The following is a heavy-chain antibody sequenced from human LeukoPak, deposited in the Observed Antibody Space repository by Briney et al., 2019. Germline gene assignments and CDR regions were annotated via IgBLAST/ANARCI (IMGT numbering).Heavy chain of an antibody. J-gene: IGHJ2*01. V-gene: IGHV4-39*01. Sequence: SETLSLTCSVSGASISSSSYFWGWIRQPPGKGLEWIGTISYSGNTYYNPSLRSRVTISVDTFKNQFSLRLSSVTAADTAVYYCGYYAFWGRGTLVTVSS. CDR1: GASISSSSYF. CDR3: GYYAF. D-gene: IGHD3-16*01. CDR2: ISYSGNT.